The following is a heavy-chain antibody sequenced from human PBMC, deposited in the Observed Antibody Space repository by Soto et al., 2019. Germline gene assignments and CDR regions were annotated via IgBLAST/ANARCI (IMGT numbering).Heavy chain of an antibody. Sequence: QLQLQESGPGLVKPSETLSLTCTFSGSSISSSSYYWGWIRQPPGKGLEWIGSIYYSGSTYYNPSLKSRVTISVDTSKNQFSLKLSSVTATDTAVYYCARARSASGSLYFDYWGQGTLVTVSS. V-gene: IGHV4-39*01. CDR1: GSSISSSSYY. CDR3: ARARSASGSLYFDY. CDR2: IYYSGST. J-gene: IGHJ4*02. D-gene: IGHD3-10*01.